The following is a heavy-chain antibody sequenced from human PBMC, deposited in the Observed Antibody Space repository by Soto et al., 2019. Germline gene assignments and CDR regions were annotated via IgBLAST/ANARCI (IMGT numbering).Heavy chain of an antibody. V-gene: IGHV4-31*01. Sequence: PSETLSLTRIVCGGYISSGASTWTCIRQHPGKGLCVLGDIYGSVTAHYNPSLKILVSMSVDTSQFSLHLSSVTAADTAVYYFARGEYIYGPNHVDFCGQGSLVTVSS. D-gene: IGHD5-18*01. CDR2: IYGSVTA. J-gene: IGHJ4*02. CDR1: GGYISSGAST. CDR3: ARGEYIYGPNHVDF.